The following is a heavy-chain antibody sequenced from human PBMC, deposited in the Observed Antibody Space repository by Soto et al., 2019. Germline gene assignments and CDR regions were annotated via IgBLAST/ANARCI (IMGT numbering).Heavy chain of an antibody. CDR2: IYYSGST. CDR3: ASLSSSSGAFDI. V-gene: IGHV4-59*08. Sequence: SETLSLTCTVSGGSISSYYWSWIRQPPGKGLEWIGYIYYSGSTNYNPSLKSRVTISVDTSKNQFSLKLSSVTAADTAVYYCASLSSSSGAFDIWGQGTMVTVS. CDR1: GGSISSYY. J-gene: IGHJ3*02. D-gene: IGHD6-6*01.